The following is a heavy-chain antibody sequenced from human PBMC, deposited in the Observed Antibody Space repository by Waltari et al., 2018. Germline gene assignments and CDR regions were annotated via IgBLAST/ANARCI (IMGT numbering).Heavy chain of an antibody. D-gene: IGHD1-1*01. CDR3: AKELAGSNYYYYYMDV. CDR1: GFTFSSYS. CDR2: ISSSSSYI. V-gene: IGHV3-21*04. J-gene: IGHJ6*03. Sequence: EVQLVESGGGLVKPGGSLRLSCAASGFTFSSYSMNWVRPAPGKGLEWVSSISSSSSYIYYAASVKGRFTISRDNAKNSLYLQMNSLRAEDTAVYYCAKELAGSNYYYYYMDVWGKGTTVTISS.